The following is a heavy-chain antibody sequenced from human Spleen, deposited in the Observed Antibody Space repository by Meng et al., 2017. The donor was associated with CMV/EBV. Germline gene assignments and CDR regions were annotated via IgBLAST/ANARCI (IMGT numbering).Heavy chain of an antibody. J-gene: IGHJ4*02. V-gene: IGHV1-69*05. CDR3: ARVEMATIAH. Sequence: VYCKASGGTFRSYAIRWVRQAPGQGLEWMGGIIPIFGTANYAQKFQGRVTITTDESTSTAYMELSSLRSEDTAVYYCARVEMATIAHWGQGTLVTVSS. CDR2: IIPIFGTA. D-gene: IGHD5-24*01. CDR1: GGTFRSYA.